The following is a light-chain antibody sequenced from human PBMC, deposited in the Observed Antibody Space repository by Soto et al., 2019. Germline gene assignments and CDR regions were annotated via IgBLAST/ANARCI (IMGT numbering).Light chain of an antibody. V-gene: IGKV3-20*01. CDR2: GAS. J-gene: IGKJ1*01. CDR1: QSVSSSH. Sequence: EIVLTQSPGTLSLSPGERATLSCRASQSVSSSHLAWYQQKPGQAPRLLIYGASNRASGIPDRFSGSGSGTDFTLSISRLEPEDFAVYYCQQYGGSPETFGQGTKVDIK. CDR3: QQYGGSPET.